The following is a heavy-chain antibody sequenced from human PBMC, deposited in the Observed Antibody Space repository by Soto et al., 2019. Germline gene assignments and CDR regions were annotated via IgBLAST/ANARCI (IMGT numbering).Heavy chain of an antibody. Sequence: QVQLVQSGAEVKKPGASVKVSCKVSGYTLTELSMHWVRQAPGKGLEWMGGFDPEDGETIYAQKFQGRVTVTEDTSTDTAYMELSSLRSEDTAVYYCATALMEQQLDDAFDIWGQGTMVTVSS. D-gene: IGHD6-13*01. CDR2: FDPEDGET. V-gene: IGHV1-24*01. CDR3: ATALMEQQLDDAFDI. J-gene: IGHJ3*02. CDR1: GYTLTELS.